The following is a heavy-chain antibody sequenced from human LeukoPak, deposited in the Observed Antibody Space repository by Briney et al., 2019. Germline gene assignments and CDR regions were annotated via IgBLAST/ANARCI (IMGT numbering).Heavy chain of an antibody. J-gene: IGHJ4*02. CDR3: ARDPPRLPLPTATSVLNGY. V-gene: IGHV1-2*02. Sequence: ASVKVSCKASGYTFTGYYMHWVRQAPGQGLEWMGWINPNSGGTNYAQKFQGRVTMTRDTSISTAYMELSRLRSDDTAVYYCARDPPRLPLPTATSVLNGYWGQGTLVTVSS. CDR1: GYTFTGYY. CDR2: INPNSGGT. D-gene: IGHD2-8*01.